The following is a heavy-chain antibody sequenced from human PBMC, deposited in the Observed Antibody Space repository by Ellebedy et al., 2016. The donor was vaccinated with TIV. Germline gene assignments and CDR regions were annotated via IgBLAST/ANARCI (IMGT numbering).Heavy chain of an antibody. CDR3: SRTTMIREFMRYFDY. V-gene: IGHV3-21*01. CDR1: GFTFSTYS. J-gene: IGHJ4*02. Sequence: PGGSLRPSCAASGFTFSTYSMNWVRQAPGKGLEWVSSISSRSNYIYYPDSVKGRFTISRETAKNSVYLQMKTLRADDTAVYYCSRTTMIREFMRYFDYWGQGALVTVSS. D-gene: IGHD3-10*01. CDR2: ISSRSNYI.